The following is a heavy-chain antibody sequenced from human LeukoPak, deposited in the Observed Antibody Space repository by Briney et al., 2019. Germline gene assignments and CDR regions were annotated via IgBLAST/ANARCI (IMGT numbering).Heavy chain of an antibody. Sequence: GGSLRLSCSASGFTFSSYGMHWVRQAPGKGLEWVSYISSSSSTIYYADSVKGRFTISRDNAKNSLYLQMNSLRAEDTAVYYCARGTYYYDILTGYPYYYYGMDVWGQGTTVTVSS. D-gene: IGHD3-9*01. CDR1: GFTFSSYG. CDR3: ARGTYYYDILTGYPYYYYGMDV. V-gene: IGHV3-48*04. J-gene: IGHJ6*02. CDR2: ISSSSSTI.